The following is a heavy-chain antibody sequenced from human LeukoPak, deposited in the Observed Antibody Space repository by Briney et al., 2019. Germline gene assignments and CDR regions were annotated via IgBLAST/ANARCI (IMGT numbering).Heavy chain of an antibody. CDR3: ARVSRGSGWYVHY. CDR2: IYYSGST. V-gene: IGHV4-59*01. Sequence: PSETLSLTCTVSGGSISSYYWSWIRQPPGKGLEWIGYIYYSGSTNYNPSLKSRVTISVDTSKNQFSLKLSSVTAADTAVYYCARVSRGSGWYVHYWGQGTLATVSS. J-gene: IGHJ4*02. CDR1: GGSISSYY. D-gene: IGHD6-19*01.